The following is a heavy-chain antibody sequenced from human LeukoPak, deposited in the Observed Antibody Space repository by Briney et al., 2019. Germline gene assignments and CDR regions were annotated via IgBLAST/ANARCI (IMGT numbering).Heavy chain of an antibody. CDR2: ISGSGVDI. Sequence: PGGSLRLSCTASGFTFNTYAMSWVRQAPGKGLEWVSIISGSGVDIFYADSVKGRLIISRDNSQNTLYLQINSLRAEDTAVYYCAKNLRVTRSAFDIWGQRTMVTVSS. CDR1: GFTFNTYA. D-gene: IGHD4-17*01. V-gene: IGHV3-23*01. CDR3: AKNLRVTRSAFDI. J-gene: IGHJ3*02.